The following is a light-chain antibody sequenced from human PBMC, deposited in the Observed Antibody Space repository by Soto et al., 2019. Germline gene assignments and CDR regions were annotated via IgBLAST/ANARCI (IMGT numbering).Light chain of an antibody. CDR3: QQYNSYPWT. CDR2: DVS. V-gene: IGKV1-5*01. Sequence: DIQMTQSPSTPSASVGDRVTITCRASQSISGWLAWYQQKPGKAPKLLIYDVSSLESGVPSRFSGSGSGTEFTLAISSLQPDDFATYYCQQYNSYPWTVGQGTKVDIK. J-gene: IGKJ1*01. CDR1: QSISGW.